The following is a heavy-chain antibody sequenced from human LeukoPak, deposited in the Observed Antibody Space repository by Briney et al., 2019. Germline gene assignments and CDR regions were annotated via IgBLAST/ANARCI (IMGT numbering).Heavy chain of an antibody. J-gene: IGHJ4*02. Sequence: PGGSLRLSCAASGFTFSSYSMNWVRQAPGKGLEWVSYISSSSSTIYYADSVKGRFTISRDNAKNSLYLQMNSLRAEDTAVYYCARDMYYYGSGRQRTFDYWGQGTLVTVSS. V-gene: IGHV3-48*04. CDR3: ARDMYYYGSGRQRTFDY. D-gene: IGHD3-10*01. CDR2: ISSSSSTI. CDR1: GFTFSSYS.